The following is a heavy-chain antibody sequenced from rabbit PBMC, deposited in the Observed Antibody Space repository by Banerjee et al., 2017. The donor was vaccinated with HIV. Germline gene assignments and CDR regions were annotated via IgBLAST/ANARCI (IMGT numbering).Heavy chain of an antibody. J-gene: IGHJ3*01. D-gene: IGHD2-1*01. CDR2: IDTGSSGRT. V-gene: IGHV1S40*01. CDR1: GFSFSSGYD. Sequence: PLTCKASGFSFSSGYDMCWVRQAPGKGLEWIACIDTGSSGRTYYASWAKGRFTISKTSSTTVTLQMTSLTAADTATHFCARGDGDVAYGFGLWGQGTLVTGS. CDR3: ARGDGDVAYGFGL.